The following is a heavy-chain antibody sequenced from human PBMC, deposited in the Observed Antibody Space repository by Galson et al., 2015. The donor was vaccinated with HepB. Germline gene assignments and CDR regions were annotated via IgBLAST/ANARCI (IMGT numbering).Heavy chain of an antibody. Sequence: SVKVSCKASGYTFTSYAMHWVRQAPGQRLEWMGWINAGNGNTKYSQKFQGRVTITRDTSASTAYMELSSLRSEDTAVYYCARGRGTIFGVVTMYYFDYWGQGTLVTVSS. V-gene: IGHV1-3*01. D-gene: IGHD3-3*01. J-gene: IGHJ4*02. CDR1: GYTFTSYA. CDR2: INAGNGNT. CDR3: ARGRGTIFGVVTMYYFDY.